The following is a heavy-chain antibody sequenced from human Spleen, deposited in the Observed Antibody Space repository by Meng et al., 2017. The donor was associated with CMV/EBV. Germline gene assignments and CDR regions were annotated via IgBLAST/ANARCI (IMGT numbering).Heavy chain of an antibody. J-gene: IGHJ4*02. D-gene: IGHD3-3*01. V-gene: IGHV4-59*01. CDR1: ISDYY. CDR3: AGGDGDYDFWSGYYAPYYFDY. CDR2: IYYTGST. Sequence: ISDYYWSWIRQPPGKGLEWIGYIYYTGSTNHNPSLKSRVTISLDTSKNQFSLKLSSVTAADTAVYYCAGGDGDYDFWSGYYAPYYFDYWGQGTLVTVSS.